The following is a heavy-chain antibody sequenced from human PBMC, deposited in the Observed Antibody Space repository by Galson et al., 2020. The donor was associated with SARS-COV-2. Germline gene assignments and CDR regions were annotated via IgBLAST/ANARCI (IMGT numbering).Heavy chain of an antibody. J-gene: IGHJ4*02. CDR3: AHTSRYCSGGSCYSYDY. Sequence: KMSGPTLVKPTQTLTLTCTFSGFSLSTRGVGVGWIRQPPGKALEWLALIYWDDDKRYSPSLKSRLTITKDTSKNQVVLTMTNMDPVDTATYYCAHTSRYCSGGSCYSYDYWGQGTLVTVSS. V-gene: IGHV2-5*02. CDR2: IYWDDDK. CDR1: GFSLSTRGVG. D-gene: IGHD2-15*01.